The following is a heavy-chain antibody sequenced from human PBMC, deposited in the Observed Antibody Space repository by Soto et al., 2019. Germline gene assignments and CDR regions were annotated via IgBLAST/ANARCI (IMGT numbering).Heavy chain of an antibody. V-gene: IGHV3-23*01. CDR3: AKSMWENDYYALDL. J-gene: IGHJ6*02. CDR1: GFTVSSNY. CDR2: ITGHGGRT. Sequence: PGGSLRLSCAASGFTVSSNYMSWVRQAPGKGLEWISVITGHGGRTYYADSVKGRFTISRDNSKNTLYLQMNSLRAEDTAVYYCAKSMWENDYYALDLWGPGTTVTVSS. D-gene: IGHD1-26*01.